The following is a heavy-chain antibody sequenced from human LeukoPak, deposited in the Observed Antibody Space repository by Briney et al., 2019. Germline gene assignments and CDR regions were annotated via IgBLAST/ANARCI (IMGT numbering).Heavy chain of an antibody. CDR1: GYTFSGYY. V-gene: IGHV1-2*02. Sequence: GASVKVSCKRSGYTFSGYYMHWVRQAPGQGLEWMGWINYNSGATNYAQALQGRITMTRDTSITIFYMELSSLRSDDTAVYYCARVLRYDDSSGYYAYWGQGTLVTVSS. CDR2: INYNSGAT. J-gene: IGHJ4*02. CDR3: ARVLRYDDSSGYYAY. D-gene: IGHD3-22*01.